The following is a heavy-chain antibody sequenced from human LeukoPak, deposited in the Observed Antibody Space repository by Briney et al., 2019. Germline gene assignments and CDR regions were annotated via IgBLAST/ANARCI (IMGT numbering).Heavy chain of an antibody. CDR3: ARGTYDILTGYYINWFDP. CDR1: GYTFSSYG. V-gene: IGHV1-18*01. CDR2: ISAYNGNT. J-gene: IGHJ5*02. Sequence: ASAKVSCKASGYTFSSYGISWVRQAPGQGLEWMGWISAYNGNTNYAQILQGRVTMTTDTSTSTAYMELRSLRSDDTAVYYCARGTYDILTGYYINWFDPWGQGTLVTVSS. D-gene: IGHD3-9*01.